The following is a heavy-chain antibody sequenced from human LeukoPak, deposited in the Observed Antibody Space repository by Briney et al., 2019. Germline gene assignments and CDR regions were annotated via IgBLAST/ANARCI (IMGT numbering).Heavy chain of an antibody. V-gene: IGHV4-4*09. D-gene: IGHD6-13*01. J-gene: IGHJ4*02. CDR2: IYTSGST. Sequence: HPSETLSLTCTFSGGSISSYYWSWIRQPPGKGLEWIGYIYTSGSTNYNPSLKSRATISVDTSKNQFSLELSSVTAADTAVYYCARHVQYGSPFDYWGQGTLVTVSS. CDR3: ARHVQYGSPFDY. CDR1: GGSISSYY.